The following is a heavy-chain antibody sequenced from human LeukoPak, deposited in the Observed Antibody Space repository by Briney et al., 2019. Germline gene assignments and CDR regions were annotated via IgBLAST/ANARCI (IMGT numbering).Heavy chain of an antibody. CDR3: ARVALITIHENDAFDI. CDR2: IYSSGNT. Sequence: SETLSLTCTVSGGSIISNRHYWSWIRQPAGKGLEWIGHIYSSGNTKYNPSLKSRLTMSIDSSKNQFSLILTSVTAADTAAYYCARVALITIHENDAFDIWGQGTVVTVSS. D-gene: IGHD3-3*01. J-gene: IGHJ3*02. CDR1: GGSIISNRHY. V-gene: IGHV4-61*09.